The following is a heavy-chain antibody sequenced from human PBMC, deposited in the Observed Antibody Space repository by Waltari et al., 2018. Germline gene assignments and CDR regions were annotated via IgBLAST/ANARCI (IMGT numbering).Heavy chain of an antibody. CDR1: GGSISSYY. CDR2: IYTSWST. J-gene: IGHJ5*02. D-gene: IGHD6-13*01. CDR3: ARANGPAAPEPNWFDP. Sequence: QVQLQESGPGLVKPSETLSLTCTVSGGSISSYYWSWIRQPQGKGLEWIGSIYTSWSTNYTPTLQSRVTTSVDTSKNQFSLKLCFVTAADTAVYYCARANGPAAPEPNWFDPWGEGTLVTVSS. V-gene: IGHV4-4*09.